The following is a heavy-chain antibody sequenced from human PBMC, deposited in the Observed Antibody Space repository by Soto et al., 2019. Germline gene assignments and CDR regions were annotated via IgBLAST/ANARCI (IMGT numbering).Heavy chain of an antibody. Sequence: EVQLLESGGGLVQPGGSLRLSCAASGFSFKIYAMSWVRQAPGKGLEWVSETSGSGGYTYYADSVKGRFTISRDNSKNTVYLQMNSLSAEDAAVYYCAKVRGMTASWGQGALVTVSS. J-gene: IGHJ5*02. CDR1: GFSFKIYA. V-gene: IGHV3-23*01. CDR3: AKVRGMTAS. D-gene: IGHD3-10*01. CDR2: TSGSGGYT.